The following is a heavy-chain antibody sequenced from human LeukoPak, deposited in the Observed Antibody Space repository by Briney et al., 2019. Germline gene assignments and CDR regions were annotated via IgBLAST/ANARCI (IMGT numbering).Heavy chain of an antibody. V-gene: IGHV3-23*01. CDR2: ITASGHST. CDR3: AKGYTFGGVIADYYMDV. CDR1: GFTFSSYG. D-gene: IGHD3-16*02. J-gene: IGHJ6*03. Sequence: GGSLRLSCAASGFTFSSYGMSWVRQAPGKGLEWVSTITASGHSTYYVDSVKGRFTISRDNSKNTLYLQMISLRAEDTAVYYCAKGYTFGGVIADYYMDVWGKGTTVTISS.